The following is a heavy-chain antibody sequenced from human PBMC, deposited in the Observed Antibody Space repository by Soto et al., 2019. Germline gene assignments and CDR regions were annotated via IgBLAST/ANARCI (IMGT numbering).Heavy chain of an antibody. CDR1: GGSFSGYY. V-gene: IGHV4-34*01. J-gene: IGHJ6*02. Sequence: QVQLQQWGAGLLKPSETLSLTCAVYGGSFSGYYWSWIRQPPGKGLEWIGEINHSGSTNYNPSLKSRVTIEADTPKSQFSLKLSAVSAADTAVYYCARGSSSSWYVTDYYYGMDVWGQGTTVTVSS. CDR2: INHSGST. D-gene: IGHD6-13*01. CDR3: ARGSSSSWYVTDYYYGMDV.